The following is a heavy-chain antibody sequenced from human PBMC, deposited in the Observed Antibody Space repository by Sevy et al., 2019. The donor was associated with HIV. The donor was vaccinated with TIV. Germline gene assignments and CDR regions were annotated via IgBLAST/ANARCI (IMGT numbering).Heavy chain of an antibody. Sequence: GGSLRLSCAASGFTFSSYGMHWVRQAPGKGLEWVAVIWYDGSNKYYADSVKGRFTISRDNSKNTLYLQMNSLRAEDTAVYYCARDIAANYYDSSGYYSGPFDYWGQGTLVTVSS. D-gene: IGHD3-22*01. CDR1: GFTFSSYG. V-gene: IGHV3-33*01. J-gene: IGHJ4*02. CDR3: ARDIAANYYDSSGYYSGPFDY. CDR2: IWYDGSNK.